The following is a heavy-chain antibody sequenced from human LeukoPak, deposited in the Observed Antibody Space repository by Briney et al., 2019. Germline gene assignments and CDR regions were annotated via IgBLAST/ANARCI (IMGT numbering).Heavy chain of an antibody. V-gene: IGHV1-8*01. CDR2: MSPKSGNT. D-gene: IGHD7-27*01. CDR1: GYTFVSYD. Sequence: ASVKVSCKASGYTFVSYDINWVRQATGQGPEWMGWMSPKSGNTGYAQKFQGRVTLTRDTSINTAYMELSGLISEDTAVYYCTRGPPNWGYDFWGQGTLVTVSS. CDR3: TRGPPNWGYDF. J-gene: IGHJ4*02.